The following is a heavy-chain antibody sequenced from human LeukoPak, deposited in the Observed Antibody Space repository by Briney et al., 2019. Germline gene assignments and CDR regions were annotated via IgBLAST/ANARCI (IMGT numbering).Heavy chain of an antibody. V-gene: IGHV4-34*01. CDR3: ARIPGRWLQLPFFDY. D-gene: IGHD5-24*01. CDR2: INHSGST. Sequence: SETLSLTCAVYGGSFSGYYWSWIRQPPGKGLEWIGEINHSGSTNYNPSLKSRVTISVDTSKNQFSLQLSSVTAADTAVYYCARIPGRWLQLPFFDYWGQGTLVTVSS. CDR1: GGSFSGYY. J-gene: IGHJ4*02.